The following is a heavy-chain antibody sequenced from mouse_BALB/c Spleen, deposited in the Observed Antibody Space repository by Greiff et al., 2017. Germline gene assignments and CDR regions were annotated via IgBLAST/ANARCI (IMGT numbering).Heavy chain of an antibody. CDR2: IYPGNSDT. Sequence: EVQLQQSGTVLARPGASVKMSCKASGYTFTSYWMHWVKQRPGQGLEWIGAIYPGNSDTSYNQKFKGKAKLTAVTSTSTAYMELSSLTNEDSAVYYCTKVTRRGYFDYWGQGTTLTVSS. CDR3: TKVTRRGYFDY. V-gene: IGHV1-5*01. CDR1: GYTFTSYW. J-gene: IGHJ2*01. D-gene: IGHD2-13*01.